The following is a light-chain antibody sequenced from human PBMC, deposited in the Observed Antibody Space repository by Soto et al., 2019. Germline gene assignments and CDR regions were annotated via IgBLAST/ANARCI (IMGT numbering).Light chain of an antibody. CDR1: SSDVGHYNF. CDR2: EVS. J-gene: IGLJ3*02. CDR3: TSFRRNSIVGV. Sequence: QSALTQPASVSGSPGQSITISCAGTSSDVGHYNFVSWYQHHPGKAPKLLIYEVSTRPSGVSNRFSGSKSGNTASLTISGLQPEDEAYYYCTSFRRNSIVGVFGGGTKLTVL. V-gene: IGLV2-14*01.